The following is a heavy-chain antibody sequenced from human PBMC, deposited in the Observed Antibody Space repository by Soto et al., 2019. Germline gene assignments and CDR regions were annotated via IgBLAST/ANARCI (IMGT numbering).Heavy chain of an antibody. CDR2: ISSSSSYT. CDR1: GFTFSDYY. Sequence: GGSLRLSCAASGFTFSDYYMSWIRQAPGKGLEWVSYISSSSSYTNYADSVKGRFTISRDNAKNSLYLQMNSLRAEDTAVYYCARLGLDCSSTSCYVAYFDYWGQGTLVTVSS. V-gene: IGHV3-11*03. CDR3: ARLGLDCSSTSCYVAYFDY. J-gene: IGHJ4*02. D-gene: IGHD2-2*01.